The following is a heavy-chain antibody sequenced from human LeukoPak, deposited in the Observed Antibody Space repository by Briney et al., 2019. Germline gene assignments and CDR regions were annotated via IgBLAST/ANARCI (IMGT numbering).Heavy chain of an antibody. CDR2: LRGNGDK. CDR3: AKASWVSNADSVL. Sequence: GGSLTLFRSASGFTLSSYAMSWVREAPARGLEWVSSLRGNGDKFYADSVKDRFTLSRDDSTNTVYLQLINLGVEDTAVYYCAKASWVSNADSVLWGQRTVVTVSS. V-gene: IGHV3-23*01. CDR1: GFTLSSYA. D-gene: IGHD1-1*01. J-gene: IGHJ4*02.